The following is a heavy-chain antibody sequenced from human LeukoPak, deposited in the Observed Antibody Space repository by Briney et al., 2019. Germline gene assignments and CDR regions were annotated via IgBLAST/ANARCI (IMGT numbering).Heavy chain of an antibody. D-gene: IGHD4/OR15-4a*01. CDR1: GGSISSSSYY. CDR3: AREDNGDHALGDY. V-gene: IGHV4-39*07. CDR2: IYYSGST. J-gene: IGHJ4*02. Sequence: SETLSLTCTVSGGSISSSSYYWGWIRQPPGKGLEWIGSIYYSGSTYYNPSLKSRVTISVDTSKNQFSLKLSSVTAADTAVYYCAREDNGDHALGDYWGQGSLVTVSS.